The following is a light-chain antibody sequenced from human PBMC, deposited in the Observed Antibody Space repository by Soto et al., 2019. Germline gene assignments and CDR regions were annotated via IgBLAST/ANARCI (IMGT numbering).Light chain of an antibody. Sequence: DVQMTQSPTTLSASVVDRVTISCRASQSISSWLAWYQQKPGKAPKLLIYDASSLESGVPSRFSGSGSGTEFTLTISSLQPDDFATYYCQQYKSYPWTFGQGTKVDIK. CDR3: QQYKSYPWT. V-gene: IGKV1-5*01. CDR2: DAS. J-gene: IGKJ1*01. CDR1: QSISSW.